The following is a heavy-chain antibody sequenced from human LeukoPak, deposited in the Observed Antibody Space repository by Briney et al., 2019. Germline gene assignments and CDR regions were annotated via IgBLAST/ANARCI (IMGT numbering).Heavy chain of an antibody. V-gene: IGHV1-2*02. J-gene: IGHJ1*01. CDR1: GYTFTGYY. CDR3: ARSMAPSGILYFQH. Sequence: ASVKVSCKASGYTFTGYYLHWVRQAPGQGLEWMGWINSKSGGTNYAQKFQGRVTMTRDTSISAAYMELSRLRSDDTAVYYCARSMAPSGILYFQHWGQGTLVTVSS. CDR2: INSKSGGT. D-gene: IGHD6-6*01.